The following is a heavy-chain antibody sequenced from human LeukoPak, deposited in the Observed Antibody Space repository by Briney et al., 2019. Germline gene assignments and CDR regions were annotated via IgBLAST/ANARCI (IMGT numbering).Heavy chain of an antibody. Sequence: SETLSLTCTVSGGSISTYYWNWIRQPPGKGLEWIGYIYYSGSTNYNPSLKSRVTISVDTSKNQLPLRLTSVTAADTAVYYCARKGSGWHTLEYWGQGTLVTVSS. CDR1: GGSISTYY. CDR2: IYYSGST. D-gene: IGHD6-19*01. V-gene: IGHV4-59*01. J-gene: IGHJ4*02. CDR3: ARKGSGWHTLEY.